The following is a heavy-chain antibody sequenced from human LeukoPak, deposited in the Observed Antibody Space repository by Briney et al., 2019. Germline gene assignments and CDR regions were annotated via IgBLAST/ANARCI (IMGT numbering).Heavy chain of an antibody. CDR1: GGSFSGYY. J-gene: IGHJ4*02. D-gene: IGHD1-26*01. Sequence: SSETLSLTCAVYGGSFSGYYWSWIRQPPGKGLEWIGEINHSGSTNYNPSLKSRVTISVDTSKNQFSLKLSSVTAADTAVYYCAREELAYYFDYWGQGTLVTVSS. V-gene: IGHV4-34*01. CDR3: AREELAYYFDY. CDR2: INHSGST.